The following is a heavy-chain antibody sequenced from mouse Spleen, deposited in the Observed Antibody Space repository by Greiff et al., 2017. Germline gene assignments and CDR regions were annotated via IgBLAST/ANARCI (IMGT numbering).Heavy chain of an antibody. Sequence: EVKLMESGGGLVKLGGSLKLSCAASGFTFSSYAMSWVRQTPEKRLEWVATISSGGGNTYYPDSVKGRFTISRDNAKNTLYLQMSSLKSEDTAMYYCARLTGSYAMDYWGQGTSVTVSS. V-gene: IGHV5-9*04. CDR1: GFTFSSYA. J-gene: IGHJ4*01. CDR3: ARLTGSYAMDY. CDR2: ISSGGGNT. D-gene: IGHD4-1*01.